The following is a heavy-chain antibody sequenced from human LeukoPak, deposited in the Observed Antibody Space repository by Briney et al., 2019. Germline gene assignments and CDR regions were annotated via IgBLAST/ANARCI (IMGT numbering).Heavy chain of an antibody. CDR3: AKVGSSWDFDY. V-gene: IGHV3-30*04. CDR1: GFTFSTYA. Sequence: GGSLRLSCAASGFTFSTYAMHWVRQAPGKGLEWVAVISYDGSSKYYADSVKGRFTISRDNSKNTLYLQMNSLRAEDTAVYYCAKVGSSWDFDYWGQGTLVAVSS. CDR2: ISYDGSSK. J-gene: IGHJ4*02. D-gene: IGHD6-13*01.